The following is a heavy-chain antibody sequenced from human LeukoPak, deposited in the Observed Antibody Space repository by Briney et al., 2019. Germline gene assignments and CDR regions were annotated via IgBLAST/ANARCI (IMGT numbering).Heavy chain of an antibody. D-gene: IGHD3-22*01. Sequence: GGPLRLSCAASGFTFSSYAMSWVRQAPGKGLEWVSAISGSGGSTYYADSVKGRFTISRDNSKNTLYLQMNSLRAEDTAVYYCAKGQSMIVVVISVFDYWGQGTLVTVSS. CDR1: GFTFSSYA. J-gene: IGHJ4*02. CDR2: ISGSGGST. V-gene: IGHV3-23*01. CDR3: AKGQSMIVVVISVFDY.